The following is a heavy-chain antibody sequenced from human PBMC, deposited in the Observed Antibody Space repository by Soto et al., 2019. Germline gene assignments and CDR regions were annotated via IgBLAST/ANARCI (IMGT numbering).Heavy chain of an antibody. J-gene: IGHJ5*02. CDR2: ISGSGGST. Sequence: GGSLRLSCAASGFTFSSYAMSWVRQAPGKGLEWVSAISGSGGSTYYADSVKGRFTISRDNSKNTPYLQMNSLRAEDTAVYYCAKDDSSGYLNWFDPWGQGTLVTVSS. CDR1: GFTFSSYA. CDR3: AKDDSSGYLNWFDP. D-gene: IGHD3-22*01. V-gene: IGHV3-23*01.